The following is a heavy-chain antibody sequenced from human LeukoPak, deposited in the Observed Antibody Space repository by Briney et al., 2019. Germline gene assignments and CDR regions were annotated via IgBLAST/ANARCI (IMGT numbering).Heavy chain of an antibody. J-gene: IGHJ4*02. CDR3: AAGSTAMVPRGDY. D-gene: IGHD5-18*01. CDR1: GFTFTSSA. Sequence: SVKVSCTASGFTFTSSAMQWVRQARGQRLEWIGWIVVGSGNTNYAQKFQERVTITRDMSTSTAYMELSSLRPEDTAVYYCAAGSTAMVPRGDYWGQGTLVTVSS. V-gene: IGHV1-58*02. CDR2: IVVGSGNT.